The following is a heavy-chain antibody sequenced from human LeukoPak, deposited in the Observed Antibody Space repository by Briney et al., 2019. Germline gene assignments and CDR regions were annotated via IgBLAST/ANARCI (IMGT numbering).Heavy chain of an antibody. CDR3: ARTFCDILTGHYGMDV. CDR2: IYYSGST. D-gene: IGHD3-9*01. Sequence: SETLSLTCTVSGGSISSYYWSWIRQPPGKGLEWIGYIYYSGSTNYNPSLKSRVTISVDTSKNQFSLKLSSVTAADTAVYYRARTFCDILTGHYGMDVWGQGTTVTVSS. CDR1: GGSISSYY. V-gene: IGHV4-59*01. J-gene: IGHJ6*02.